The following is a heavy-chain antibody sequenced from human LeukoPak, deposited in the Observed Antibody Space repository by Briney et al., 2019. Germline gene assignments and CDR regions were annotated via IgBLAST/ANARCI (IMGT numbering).Heavy chain of an antibody. CDR1: GFTFSSYA. CDR2: ISGSGGTI. D-gene: IGHD6-19*01. V-gene: IGHV3-23*01. Sequence: PGGSLRLSCAASGFTFSSYAMSWVRQAPGKGLEWVSAISGSGGTIYYADSVKGRFTISRDNAKNSLYLQMNSLRAEDTAVYYCARRSGIAVAGAFDYWGQGTLVTVSS. J-gene: IGHJ4*02. CDR3: ARRSGIAVAGAFDY.